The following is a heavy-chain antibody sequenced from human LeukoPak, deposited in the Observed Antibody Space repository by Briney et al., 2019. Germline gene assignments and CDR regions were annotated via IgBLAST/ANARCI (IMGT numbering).Heavy chain of an antibody. Sequence: PGRSLRLSCAASGFTFSSYAMNWVRQAPGKGLEWVSGISHSGGNTYYADSVKGRFTISRDHSKNTLYLQMHSLRAEDTAIYYCAKMLLNYYDTSGGAFDIWGQGTMATVSS. CDR3: AKMLLNYYDTSGGAFDI. D-gene: IGHD3-22*01. CDR1: GFTFSSYA. V-gene: IGHV3-23*01. CDR2: ISHSGGNT. J-gene: IGHJ3*02.